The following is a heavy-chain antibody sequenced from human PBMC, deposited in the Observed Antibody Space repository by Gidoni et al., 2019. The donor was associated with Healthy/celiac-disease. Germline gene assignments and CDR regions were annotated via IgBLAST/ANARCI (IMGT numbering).Heavy chain of an antibody. CDR3: AKDTVARAVTNFDY. CDR2: IIDSGDST. J-gene: IGHJ4*02. D-gene: IGHD3-10*01. Sequence: EVQLLESGGGLVQPGGSLRPSCAASGFTLSSYAMSWVRQAPGKGLEWVSSIIDSGDSTYYADSVKGRFTISRDNSKNTLHLQMNSLRAEDTAVYYCAKDTVARAVTNFDYWGQGTLVTVSS. CDR1: GFTLSSYA. V-gene: IGHV3-23*01.